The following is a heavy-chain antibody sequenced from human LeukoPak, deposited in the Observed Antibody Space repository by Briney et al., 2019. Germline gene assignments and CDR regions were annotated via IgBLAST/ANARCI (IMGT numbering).Heavy chain of an antibody. J-gene: IGHJ5*02. V-gene: IGHV1-18*01. CDR1: GYTFTNYA. Sequence: GASVKVSCKASGYTFTNYAISWVRQAPGQGLEWVGWISAYNGNTNYAQKLQGRVTMTTDTSTSTAYMDLRSLRSDDTAVYYCARDPPYGSGSQVPYPHNWFDPWGQGTLVTVSS. D-gene: IGHD3-10*01. CDR2: ISAYNGNT. CDR3: ARDPPYGSGSQVPYPHNWFDP.